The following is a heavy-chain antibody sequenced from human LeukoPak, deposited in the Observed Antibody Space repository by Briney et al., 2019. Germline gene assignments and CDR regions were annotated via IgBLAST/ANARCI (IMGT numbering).Heavy chain of an antibody. J-gene: IGHJ5*02. CDR2: ISSSMISI. V-gene: IGHV3-21*01. Sequence: GGSLRLSCASSGFTFRRYDMNWVRQAPGKGLEWVSFISSSMISIHYADSVQGRFTISRDNARNILYLRMNSLRAEDTAVYYCARQPGITGTTGWFDPWGQGTLVTVSS. CDR1: GFTFRRYD. CDR3: ARQPGITGTTGWFDP. D-gene: IGHD1-7*01.